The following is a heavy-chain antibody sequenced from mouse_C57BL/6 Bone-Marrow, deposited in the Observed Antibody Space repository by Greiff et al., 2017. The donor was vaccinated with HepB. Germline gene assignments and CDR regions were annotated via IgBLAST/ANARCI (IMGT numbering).Heavy chain of an antibody. CDR1: GFNIKNTY. CDR3: AINCDELLAY. J-gene: IGHJ3*01. Sequence: EVQLQQSVAELVRPGDSVKLSCTASGFNIKNTYMHWVKQRPEQGLEWIGRIDPANGNTKYTPKFQGKATITADTSSNNAYLQLSSLTSADTASYYLAINCDELLAYWGQVTLVTVSA. D-gene: IGHD2-12*01. V-gene: IGHV14-3*01. CDR2: IDPANGNT.